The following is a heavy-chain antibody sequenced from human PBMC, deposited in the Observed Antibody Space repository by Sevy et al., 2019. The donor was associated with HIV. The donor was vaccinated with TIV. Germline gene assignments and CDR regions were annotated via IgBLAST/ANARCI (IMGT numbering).Heavy chain of an antibody. CDR3: TTDVSSGYYYGYYYYGMDV. V-gene: IGHV3-15*01. D-gene: IGHD3-22*01. CDR2: IKSKTDGGTT. J-gene: IGHJ6*02. Sequence: GGSLRLSCAASGFTFSNAWMSWVRQAPGKGLEWVGRIKSKTDGGTTDYVAPVKGRFTISRDDSKNTLYLQMNSLKTEDTAVYYCTTDVSSGYYYGYYYYGMDVWGQWTTVTVSS. CDR1: GFTFSNAW.